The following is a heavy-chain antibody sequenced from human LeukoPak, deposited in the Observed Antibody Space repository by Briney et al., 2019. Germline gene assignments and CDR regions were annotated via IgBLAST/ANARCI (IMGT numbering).Heavy chain of an antibody. CDR1: GFTFSSYE. CDR2: ISSSGSTI. Sequence: GGSLRLSCAASGFTFSSYEMNWVRQAPGKGLEWVSYISSSGSTIYYADSVKGRFTISRDNAKNSLYLQMNSLRAEDTAVYYCARGKLVNLYYYYYMDVWGKGTTVTVSS. D-gene: IGHD6-13*01. V-gene: IGHV3-48*03. J-gene: IGHJ6*03. CDR3: ARGKLVNLYYYYYMDV.